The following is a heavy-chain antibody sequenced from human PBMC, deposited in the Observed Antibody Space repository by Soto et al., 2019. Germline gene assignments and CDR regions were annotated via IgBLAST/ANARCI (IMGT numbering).Heavy chain of an antibody. J-gene: IGHJ4*02. V-gene: IGHV1-69*13. D-gene: IGHD3-22*01. CDR2: IIPIFGTA. CDR1: GGTFSSYA. Sequence: GASVKVSCKASGGTFSSYAISWVRQAPGQGLEWMGGIIPIFGTANYAQKFQGRVTITADESTSTAYMELSSLRSEDTAVYYCASKYYDSSGYSPFDYWGQGTLVTVSS. CDR3: ASKYYDSSGYSPFDY.